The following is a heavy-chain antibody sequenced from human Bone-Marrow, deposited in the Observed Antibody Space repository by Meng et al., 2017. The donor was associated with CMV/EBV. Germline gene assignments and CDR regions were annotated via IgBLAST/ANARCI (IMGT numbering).Heavy chain of an antibody. V-gene: IGHV3-74*01. CDR1: GFTFSNYW. J-gene: IGHJ6*02. Sequence: GESLKISCAASGFTFSNYWMHWVRQVPGQGLVWVSRINSEGTSRSYAGSVKGRFTTSRDNAENTLYLQMNSLRSEDTAVYYCARASPTHYYYGMDVWGQGTTVTVSS. CDR3: ARASPTHYYYGMDV. CDR2: INSEGTSR.